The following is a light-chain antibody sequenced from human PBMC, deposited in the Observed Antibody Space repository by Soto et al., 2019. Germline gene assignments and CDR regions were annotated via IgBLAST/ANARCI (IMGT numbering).Light chain of an antibody. J-gene: IGKJ1*01. CDR2: GAS. V-gene: IGKV3-15*01. Sequence: EVVMTQSPATMSVSPGERATLSCRASQDVSANVAWFQQKFGQAPRLLIYGASTGATGLPARFSGSASGSDFTLTSSGLQSEDAAIYYCQQYNNWPRTFGQGTKVEIK. CDR1: QDVSAN. CDR3: QQYNNWPRT.